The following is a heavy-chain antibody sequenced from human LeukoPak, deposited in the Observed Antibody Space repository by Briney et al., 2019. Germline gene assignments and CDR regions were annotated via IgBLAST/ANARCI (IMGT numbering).Heavy chain of an antibody. Sequence: SETLSLTCTVSGASVSGSAYYWGWIRQPPGKGLEWIGNIYYSGSTYYNESLESRVTISVDTSKNQFSLKLSSVTAADTAVYYCARERLYVFDYWGQGTLVTVSS. CDR3: ARERLYVFDY. CDR1: GASVSGSAYY. D-gene: IGHD2-8*01. V-gene: IGHV4-39*07. J-gene: IGHJ4*02. CDR2: IYYSGST.